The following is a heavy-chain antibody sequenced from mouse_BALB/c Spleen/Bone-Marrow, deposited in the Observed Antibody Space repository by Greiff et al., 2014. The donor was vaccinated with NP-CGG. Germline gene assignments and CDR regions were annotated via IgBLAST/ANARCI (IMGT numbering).Heavy chain of an antibody. V-gene: IGHV1S56*01. Sequence: VKLMESGPELVKPGASVRISCKASGYTFTSYYIHWVKQRPGQGLEWIGWIYPGNVNTKYNEKFKGKATLTADKSSSTAYMRLSSLTSEDSAVYFCARDTMDYWGQGTSVTVSS. CDR1: GYTFTSYY. CDR3: ARDTMDY. J-gene: IGHJ4*01. CDR2: IYPGNVNT.